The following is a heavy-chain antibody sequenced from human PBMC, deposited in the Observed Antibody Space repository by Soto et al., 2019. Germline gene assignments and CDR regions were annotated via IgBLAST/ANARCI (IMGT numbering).Heavy chain of an antibody. Sequence: EVPLVESGGGLIQPGGSLRLSCVASGFTVSTYRMSWVRQAPGEGLEWVSVIYNAANTYYIDSVKGRVTISRANAKNARYVQMRRLRVEDTAVYYWVRGTDAASWPNYWGQGTLVTVSS. CDR3: VRGTDAASWPNY. J-gene: IGHJ4*02. D-gene: IGHD6-13*01. CDR2: IYNAANT. V-gene: IGHV3-53*01. CDR1: GFTVSTYR.